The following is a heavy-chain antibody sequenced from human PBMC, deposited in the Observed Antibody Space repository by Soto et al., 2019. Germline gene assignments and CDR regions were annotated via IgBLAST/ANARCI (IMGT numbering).Heavy chain of an antibody. CDR1: GGTSSSYA. CDR2: IIPILDTT. D-gene: IGHD4-4*01. CDR3: ASGGTTVNRRFDF. V-gene: IGHV1-69*01. J-gene: IGHJ4*02. Sequence: QVQVVQSVAEVKKPGSSVRVSCKASGGTSSSYAITWMRQAPGQGLEWMGGIIPILDTTDYAQKFQGRVTFTADESTSTVYMELSSLTSEDTAVYYCASGGTTVNRRFDFWGQGTLVTVSS.